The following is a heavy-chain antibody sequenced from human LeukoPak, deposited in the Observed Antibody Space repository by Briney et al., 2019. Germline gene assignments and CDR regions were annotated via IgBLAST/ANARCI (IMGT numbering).Heavy chain of an antibody. J-gene: IGHJ6*02. D-gene: IGHD2-15*01. V-gene: IGHV3-21*01. CDR2: ITSSSSFL. Sequence: PGGCLRLSCAAYGLTLRSYSMDWVRLARGRGLEWVCSITSSSSFLYHAGSMKGRFPISSDNAKNSLYLQMTSLRAEDTAVYYCARDMPGRDCSGGSCYGYGLDVWGQGTTVIVSS. CDR1: GLTLRSYS. CDR3: ARDMPGRDCSGGSCYGYGLDV.